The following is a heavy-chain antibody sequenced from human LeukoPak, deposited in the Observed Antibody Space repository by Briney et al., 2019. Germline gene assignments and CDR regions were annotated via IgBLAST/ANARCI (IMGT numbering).Heavy chain of an antibody. Sequence: PSETLSLTCAVYGGSFSGYYWSWIRQPPGKGLEWIGEINHSGSTNYNPSLKSRVTMSVDTSKNRFSLRLSSVTAADTAVYYCARVTGYMVEDYFDYWGQGTLVTVSS. J-gene: IGHJ4*02. CDR3: ARVTGYMVEDYFDY. D-gene: IGHD6-13*01. CDR2: INHSGST. V-gene: IGHV4-34*01. CDR1: GGSFSGYY.